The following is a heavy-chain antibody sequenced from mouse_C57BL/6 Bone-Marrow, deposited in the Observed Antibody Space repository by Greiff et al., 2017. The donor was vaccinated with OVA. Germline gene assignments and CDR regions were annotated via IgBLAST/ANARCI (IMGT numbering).Heavy chain of an antibody. Sequence: QVQLQQPGAELVKPGASVTLSCKASGYTFTSYWMHWVKQRPGQGLEWIGMIHPNSGSTNYNEKFKSKSTLTVDKSSSTSYMQLSRLTSDVSAVYYCASYSGPFGYWGQGTTLTVSA. CDR3: ASYSGPFGY. D-gene: IGHD1-3*01. CDR2: IHPNSGST. J-gene: IGHJ2*01. CDR1: GYTFTSYW. V-gene: IGHV1-64*01.